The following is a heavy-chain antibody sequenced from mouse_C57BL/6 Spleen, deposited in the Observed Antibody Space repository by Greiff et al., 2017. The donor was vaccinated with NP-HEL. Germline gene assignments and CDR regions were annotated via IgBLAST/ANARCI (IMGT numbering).Heavy chain of an antibody. Sequence: VQLQQPGAELVRPGSSVKLSCKASGYTFTSYWMHWVKQRPIQGLEWIGNIDPSDSETHYNQKFKDKATLTVDKSSSTAYMQLSSLTSEDSAVYYCAAGYGSSSAWFAYWGQGTLVTVSA. D-gene: IGHD1-1*01. CDR2: IDPSDSET. CDR1: GYTFTSYW. CDR3: AAGYGSSSAWFAY. J-gene: IGHJ3*01. V-gene: IGHV1-52*01.